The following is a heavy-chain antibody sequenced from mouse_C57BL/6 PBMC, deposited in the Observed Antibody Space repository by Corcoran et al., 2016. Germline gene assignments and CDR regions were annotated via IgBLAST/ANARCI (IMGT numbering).Heavy chain of an antibody. V-gene: IGHV8-12*01. CDR3: ARRRDSSGYFAY. CDR2: IYWDDDK. CDR1: GFSLSTSGMG. J-gene: IGHJ3*01. Sequence: QVTLKESGPGILQSSQTLSLTCSFSGFSLSTSGMGVSWIRQPSGKGLEWLAHIYWDDDKRYNPSLKSRLTISKDTSRNQIFLKITSVDTSDTATYYCARRRDSSGYFAYWGQGTLVTVSA. D-gene: IGHD3-2*02.